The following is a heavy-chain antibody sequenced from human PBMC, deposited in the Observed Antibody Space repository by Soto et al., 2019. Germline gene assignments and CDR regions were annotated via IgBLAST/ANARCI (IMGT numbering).Heavy chain of an antibody. J-gene: IGHJ4*02. Sequence: SETLSLTCTVSGSSISSGDYYWRWIRQPPGKGLEWIGYIYYSGSTYYKPSLKSRVTISVDKSKNQFSLKLSSVTASDTAVYYCARDPLYKIAAAGTECYWGQGTLVTVSS. CDR2: IYYSGST. D-gene: IGHD6-13*01. V-gene: IGHV4-30-4*01. CDR1: GSSISSGDYY. CDR3: ARDPLYKIAAAGTECY.